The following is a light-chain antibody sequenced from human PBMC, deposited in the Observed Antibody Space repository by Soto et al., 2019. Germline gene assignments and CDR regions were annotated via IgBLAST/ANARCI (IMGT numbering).Light chain of an antibody. J-gene: IGKJ2*01. CDR1: QGISNW. CDR2: AAS. V-gene: IGKV1-12*01. Sequence: DIQMTQSPSSVSASVGDRVTITCRASQGISNWLAWYQQKPGKSPNLLIFAASSLQSGVPSRFSGSGYGTEFTLTIIDLQPEDFSSYYCLQVNSFFPTFGHGTKLEMK. CDR3: LQVNSFFPT.